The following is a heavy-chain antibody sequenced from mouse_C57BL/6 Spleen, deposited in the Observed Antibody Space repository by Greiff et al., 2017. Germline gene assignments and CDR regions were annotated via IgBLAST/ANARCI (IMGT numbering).Heavy chain of an antibody. CDR3: ARKGGYDYDEYFDV. D-gene: IGHD2-4*01. CDR2: IDPSDSET. Sequence: QVQLQQSGAELVRPGSSVKLSCKASGYTFTSYWMHWVKQRPIQGLEWIGNIDPSDSETHYNQKFKDKATLTVDKSSSTAYMQLSSLTSEDSAVYYCARKGGYDYDEYFDVWGTGTTVTVSS. CDR1: GYTFTSYW. J-gene: IGHJ1*03. V-gene: IGHV1-52*01.